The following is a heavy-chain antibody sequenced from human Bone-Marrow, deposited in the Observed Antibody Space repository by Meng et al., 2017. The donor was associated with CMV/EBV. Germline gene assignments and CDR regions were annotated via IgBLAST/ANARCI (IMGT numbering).Heavy chain of an antibody. Sequence: GGSLRLSCKASGYTFTSYGISWVRQAPGQGLEWMGWISAYNGNTNYAQKLQGRVTMTTDTSTSTAYMELRSLRSDDTAVYYCAREGARFKNWFDPWGQGTLVTVSS. CDR1: GYTFTSYG. CDR3: AREGARFKNWFDP. V-gene: IGHV1-18*01. J-gene: IGHJ5*02. D-gene: IGHD3-3*01. CDR2: ISAYNGNT.